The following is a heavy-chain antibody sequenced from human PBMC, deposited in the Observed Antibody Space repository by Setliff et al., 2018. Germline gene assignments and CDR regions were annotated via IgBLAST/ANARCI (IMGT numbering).Heavy chain of an antibody. D-gene: IGHD3-3*01. CDR3: ARHFRSSKVQFLEYLTDYYFDS. J-gene: IGHJ4*02. Sequence: SETLSLTCSVTGGSMTDFYWSWIRQPPGKTLEWIGYIYTGGSTTYNPSLKSRVTLSLDTSNNHFSLKLSSVTAADTAVYYCARHFRSSKVQFLEYLTDYYFDSWGQGTLATVSS. CDR2: IYTGGST. V-gene: IGHV4-59*08. CDR1: GGSMTDFY.